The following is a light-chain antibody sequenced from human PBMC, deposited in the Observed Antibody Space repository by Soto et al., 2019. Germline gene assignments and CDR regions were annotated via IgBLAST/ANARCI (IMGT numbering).Light chain of an antibody. V-gene: IGKV3-20*01. J-gene: IGKJ1*01. CDR2: GSS. CDR1: QSVSNNY. CDR3: QQYGSSGT. Sequence: EIVMTQSPGTLSLSPGERATLSCRASQSVSNNYVAWYQQPPGQATRLIIYGSSNRATGIPDMFSGSGSGTDFTITSSRPEPEDAALYYCQQYGSSGTFGQGTKVEIK.